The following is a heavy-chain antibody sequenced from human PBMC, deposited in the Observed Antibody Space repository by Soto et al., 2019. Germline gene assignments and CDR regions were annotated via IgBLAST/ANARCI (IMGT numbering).Heavy chain of an antibody. Sequence: EEQLLESGGILVHPGGSLRLSCAASGFTFSSYAMTWVRQAPGKGLEWVANIKQDGSEKYYVDSVKGRFTISRDNAKNSLYLQMNSLRAEDTAVYYCARDKPPHSSSSWFGGWPFGWGGMDVWGQGTTVTVSS. J-gene: IGHJ6*02. D-gene: IGHD6-13*01. CDR2: IKQDGSEK. CDR3: ARDKPPHSSSSWFGGWPFGWGGMDV. V-gene: IGHV3-7*03. CDR1: GFTFSSYA.